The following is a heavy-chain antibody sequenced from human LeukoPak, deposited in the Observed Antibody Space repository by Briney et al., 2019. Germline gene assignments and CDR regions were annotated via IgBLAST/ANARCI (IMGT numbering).Heavy chain of an antibody. Sequence: PGGSLRLSCAASGFTFSSYAMHWVRQAPGKGLEWVAVISYDGSNKYYADSVKGRFTISRDNSKNTLYLQMNSLRAEDTAVYYFWRDSHRGDWGQGTLVTVSS. CDR2: ISYDGSNK. CDR1: GFTFSSYA. CDR3: WRDSHRGD. D-gene: IGHD3-10*01. V-gene: IGHV3-30-3*01. J-gene: IGHJ4*02.